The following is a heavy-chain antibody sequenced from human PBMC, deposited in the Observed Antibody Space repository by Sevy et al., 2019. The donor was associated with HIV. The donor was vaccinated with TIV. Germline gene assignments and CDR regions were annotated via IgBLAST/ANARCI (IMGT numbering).Heavy chain of an antibody. V-gene: IGHV3-30*04. CDR2: ISNDGSNE. Sequence: GGSLRLSCAASGFTFSNHALHWVRQGPGKGLEWAALISNDGSNEYYADSVESRFTISRDSSNNTLYLQMNSLRVDDTAVYFCAWVGKNCGGDCRYFQAWGQGTLVTVSS. CDR3: AWVGKNCGGDCRYFQA. J-gene: IGHJ1*01. CDR1: GFTFSNHA. D-gene: IGHD2-21*02.